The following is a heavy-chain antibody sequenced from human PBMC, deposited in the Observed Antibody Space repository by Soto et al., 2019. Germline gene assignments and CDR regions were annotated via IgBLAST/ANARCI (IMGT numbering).Heavy chain of an antibody. J-gene: IGHJ4*02. V-gene: IGHV3-23*01. D-gene: IGHD2-2*01. Sequence: EVQLLESGGGLVQPGGSLRLSCAASGFTFSSYAMSWVRQAPGKGLEWVSAISGSGGSTYYADSVKGRFTISRDNSKNRLYLQMNSLRAEDTAVYYCALAADMVVVPAATFDYWGKGTLVTVSS. CDR1: GFTFSSYA. CDR3: ALAADMVVVPAATFDY. CDR2: ISGSGGST.